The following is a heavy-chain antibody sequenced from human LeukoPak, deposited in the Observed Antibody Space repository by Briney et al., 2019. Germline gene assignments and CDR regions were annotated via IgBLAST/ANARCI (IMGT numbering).Heavy chain of an antibody. V-gene: IGHV3-53*01. Sequence: GGSLRLSCAASGFSVSSIYMNWVRQAPGKGLEWVSVIYSDGTTYYADSVKGRFTIYRDDSKTTLSLHMNSPRAEHPAVYYCARAPNWRFDHWGQGTLVTVSS. CDR2: IYSDGTT. J-gene: IGHJ4*02. CDR3: ARAPNWRFDH. D-gene: IGHD1-1*01. CDR1: GFSVSSIY.